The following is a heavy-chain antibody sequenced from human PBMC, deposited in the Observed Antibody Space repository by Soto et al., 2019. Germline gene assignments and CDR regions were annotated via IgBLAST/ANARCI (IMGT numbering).Heavy chain of an antibody. Sequence: SETLSLTCAVYGGSFSGYYLSWIRQPPGKGLEWIGEINHSGSTNYNPSLKSRVTISVDTSKNQFSLKLSSVTAADTAVYYCARRPYCGGDCYLVWFDPWGQGTQVTV. CDR3: ARRPYCGGDCYLVWFDP. CDR1: GGSFSGYY. V-gene: IGHV4-34*01. D-gene: IGHD2-21*02. J-gene: IGHJ5*02. CDR2: INHSGST.